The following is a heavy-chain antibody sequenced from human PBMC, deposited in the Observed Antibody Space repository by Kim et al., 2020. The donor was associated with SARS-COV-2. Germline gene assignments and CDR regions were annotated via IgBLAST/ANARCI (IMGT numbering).Heavy chain of an antibody. V-gene: IGHV3-48*03. Sequence: GGSLRLSCVASGFSFRNYAMNWIRQGPGKGLEWVSYSSSRGSTIFYADSVKGRLTISRDNAQNSLYLQINSPRAEDTAVYYCSRDGNLYRSGNYFDNWG. CDR1: GFSFRNYA. CDR3: SRDGNLYRSGNYFDN. D-gene: IGHD3-10*01. CDR2: SSSRGSTI. J-gene: IGHJ4*01.